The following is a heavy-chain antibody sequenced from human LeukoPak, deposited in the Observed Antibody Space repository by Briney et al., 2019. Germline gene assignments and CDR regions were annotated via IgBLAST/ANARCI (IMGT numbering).Heavy chain of an antibody. Sequence: SQTLSLTCTVSGGSISSGSYYWSWFRQPAGKGLEWIGRIYTSGSTNYNPSLKSRVTISVDTSKNQFSLKLSSVTAADTAVYYCARDPGYSYGRRDVGAHYWGQGTPVTVSS. D-gene: IGHD5-18*01. J-gene: IGHJ4*02. CDR1: GGSISSGSYY. CDR2: IYTSGST. V-gene: IGHV4-61*02. CDR3: ARDPGYSYGRRDVGAHY.